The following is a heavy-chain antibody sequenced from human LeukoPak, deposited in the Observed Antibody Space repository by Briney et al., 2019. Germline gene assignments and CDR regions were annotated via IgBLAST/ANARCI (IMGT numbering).Heavy chain of an antibody. CDR3: AKLSSGRIVDFLYYFDS. CDR2: ISGHSYGLYT. D-gene: IGHD2/OR15-2a*01. V-gene: IGHV3-23*01. J-gene: IGHJ4*02. Sequence: GGSLRLSCAASGFTFSTYSMAWVRQAPGRGLEWLSIISGHSYGLYTYYADSVKGRFTISRDDSMNTLYLFMYNLKVEDTAVYYCAKLSSGRIVDFLYYFDSWGQGALVSVSS. CDR1: GFTFSTYS.